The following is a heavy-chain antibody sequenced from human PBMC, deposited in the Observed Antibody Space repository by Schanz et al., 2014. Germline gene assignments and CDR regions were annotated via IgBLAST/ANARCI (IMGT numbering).Heavy chain of an antibody. Sequence: EVQLVESGGGLVEPGGSLRLSCEASGFTFSTSAMSWVRQAPGKGLEWVSSLGGSTGGIYYADSVRGRFTISRDNFKNRLYLQMNSLRLEDTAIYYCAAGGGFLIDYWGQGTLVTVSS. V-gene: IGHV3-23*04. CDR1: GFTFSTSA. CDR3: AAGGGFLIDY. D-gene: IGHD2-15*01. CDR2: LGGSTGGI. J-gene: IGHJ4*02.